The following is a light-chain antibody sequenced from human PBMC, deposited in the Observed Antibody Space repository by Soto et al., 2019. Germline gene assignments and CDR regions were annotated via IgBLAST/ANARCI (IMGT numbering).Light chain of an antibody. Sequence: QPVLTQSPSASASLGASVKLTCTLSSGHSSYAIAWHQQQPEKGPRYLMKLNSDGSHTKGDGIPDRFSGSSSGAERYLTISSLQSEDEADYYCQNWGTGNWVFGGGTKLTVL. V-gene: IGLV4-69*01. CDR3: QNWGTGNWV. CDR1: SGHSSYA. J-gene: IGLJ3*02. CDR2: LNSDGSH.